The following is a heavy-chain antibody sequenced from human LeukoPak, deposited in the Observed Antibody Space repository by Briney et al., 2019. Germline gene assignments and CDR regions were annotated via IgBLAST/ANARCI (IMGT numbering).Heavy chain of an antibody. Sequence: PGGSLRLSCAASGFTFSSYGMDWVRQAPGKGLEWVASIRYDGNNKDYADSVKGRFTISRDNSKNTLYLQMNSLRVEDTAVYYCAKGYGDLVAFDIWGQGTMVTVSS. J-gene: IGHJ3*02. CDR2: IRYDGNNK. CDR1: GFTFSSYG. V-gene: IGHV3-30*02. CDR3: AKGYGDLVAFDI. D-gene: IGHD4-17*01.